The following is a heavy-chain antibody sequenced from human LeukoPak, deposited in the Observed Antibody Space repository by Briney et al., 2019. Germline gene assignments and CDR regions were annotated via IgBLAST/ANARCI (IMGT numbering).Heavy chain of an antibody. J-gene: IGHJ5*02. V-gene: IGHV5-10-1*01. CDR3: ARHENWRGWFDP. CDR2: IDPSDSYT. D-gene: IGHD3-3*01. Sequence: HGESLKISCKGSGYSFTSYWISWVRQMPGKGLEWMGRIDPSDSYTNYSPSFQGHVTISVDKSISTAYLQWSSLKASDTAMYYCARHENWRGWFDPWGQGTLVTVSS. CDR1: GYSFTSYW.